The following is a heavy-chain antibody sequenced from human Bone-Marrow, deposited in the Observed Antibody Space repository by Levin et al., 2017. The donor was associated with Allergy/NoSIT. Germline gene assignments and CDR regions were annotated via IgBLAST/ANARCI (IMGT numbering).Heavy chain of an antibody. Sequence: GGSLRLSCAASGFTFSSYAMHWVRQAPGKGLEWVAVISYDGSNKYYADSVKGRFTISRDNSKNTLYLQMNSLRAEDTAVYYCASIGATFFDYWGQGTLVTVSS. V-gene: IGHV3-30*04. D-gene: IGHD1-26*01. CDR1: GFTFSSYA. CDR3: ASIGATFFDY. J-gene: IGHJ4*02. CDR2: ISYDGSNK.